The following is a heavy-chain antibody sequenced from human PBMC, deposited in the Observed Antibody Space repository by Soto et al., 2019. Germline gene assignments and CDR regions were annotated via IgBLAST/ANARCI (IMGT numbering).Heavy chain of an antibody. D-gene: IGHD3-22*01. CDR1: GFTFGSYA. V-gene: IGHV3-30-3*01. CDR3: ARDPDTSGYYVFDY. J-gene: IGHJ4*02. CDR2: MSYDGSNK. Sequence: GGSLRLSCAASGFTFGSYAMHWVRQAPGKGLEWVAVMSYDGSNKYYADSVKGRFTISRDNFKNTLYLQMNSLRPEDTAVYYCARDPDTSGYYVFDYWGQGTLVTVSS.